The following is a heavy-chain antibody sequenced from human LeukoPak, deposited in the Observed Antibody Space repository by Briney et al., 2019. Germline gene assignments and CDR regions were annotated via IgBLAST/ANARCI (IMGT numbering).Heavy chain of an antibody. J-gene: IGHJ5*02. V-gene: IGHV3-23*01. D-gene: IGHD4-17*01. CDR2: ISGSDGTT. CDR1: GLTFRSYA. Sequence: GGSLRLSCAASGLTFRSYAMSWVRQAPGKGLEWVSTISGSDGTTYYADSVEGRFTISRDNSKNTLYLQMNSLRAEDTAVCYCAKDFWVYGDYDVNWFDPWGQGTLVTVSS. CDR3: AKDFWVYGDYDVNWFDP.